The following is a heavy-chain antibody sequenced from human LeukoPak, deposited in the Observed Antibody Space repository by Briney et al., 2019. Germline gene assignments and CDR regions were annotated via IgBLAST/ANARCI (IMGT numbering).Heavy chain of an antibody. CDR1: GSSFTSYW. CDR2: IYPGDSDT. V-gene: IGHV5-51*01. Sequence: GESLQISCRGSGSSFTSYWIGWVRQMPGKGLEWMGIIYPGDSDTRYSPSFQGQVTISADKSISTAYLQWSSLKASDIAMYYCARLGLGPYYYMDVWGKGTTVTVSS. J-gene: IGHJ6*03. CDR3: ARLGLGPYYYMDV. D-gene: IGHD6-19*01.